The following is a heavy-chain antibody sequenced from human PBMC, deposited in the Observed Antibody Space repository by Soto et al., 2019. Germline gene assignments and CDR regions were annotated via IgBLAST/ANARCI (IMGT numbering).Heavy chain of an antibody. CDR1: GGLFSSYP. CDR2: IIPVFQTA. CDR3: ARGGSGYTWFNEF. D-gene: IGHD3-22*01. V-gene: IGHV1-69*01. Sequence: QEQLVQSGAEVKKPGSSVKVSCKASGGLFSSYPISWVRQVPGQGLEWRGGIIPVFQTAYYTQRFHDRVTITAAESTNTAYMELSSLRSEDTASYYCARGGSGYTWFNEFWGQGNLVTVSS. J-gene: IGHJ4*02.